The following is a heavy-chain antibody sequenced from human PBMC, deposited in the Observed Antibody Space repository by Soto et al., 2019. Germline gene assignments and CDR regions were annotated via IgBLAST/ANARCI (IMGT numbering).Heavy chain of an antibody. CDR1: GGSISSSSYY. J-gene: IGHJ5*02. D-gene: IGHD6-6*01. V-gene: IGHV4-39*01. Sequence: SETLSLTCTVSGGSISSSSYYWGWIRQPPGKGLEWIGSIYYSGSTYYNPSLKSRVTISVDTSKNQFSLKLSSVTAADTAVYYCARGSGSSSSWGQGTLVTVSS. CDR2: IYYSGST. CDR3: ARGSGSSSS.